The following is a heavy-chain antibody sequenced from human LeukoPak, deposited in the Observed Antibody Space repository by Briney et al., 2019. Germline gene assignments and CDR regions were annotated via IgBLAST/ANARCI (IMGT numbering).Heavy chain of an antibody. Sequence: SLILSCAASGFTFDDYAMHWVRQAPGKGLEWVSGISWNSGSIGYADSVKGRFTISRDNAKNSLYLQMNSLRAEDTALYYCAKDLREAAGTGFDYWGQGTLVTVSS. CDR3: AKDLREAAGTGFDY. D-gene: IGHD6-13*01. J-gene: IGHJ4*02. CDR2: ISWNSGSI. V-gene: IGHV3-9*01. CDR1: GFTFDDYA.